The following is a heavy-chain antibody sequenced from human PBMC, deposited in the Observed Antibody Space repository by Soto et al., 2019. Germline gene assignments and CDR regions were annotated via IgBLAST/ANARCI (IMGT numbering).Heavy chain of an antibody. Sequence: PSETLSLTCTVSGGSISSSSYYWGWIRQPPGKGLEWIGSIYYSGSTYYNPSLKSRVTISVDTSKNQFSLKLSSVTAADTAVYYCATRGYCGGDCYSGDQYGMDAWGQGTTVTVSS. CDR2: IYYSGST. CDR1: GGSISSSSYY. J-gene: IGHJ6*02. V-gene: IGHV4-39*01. CDR3: ATRGYCGGDCYSGDQYGMDA. D-gene: IGHD2-21*02.